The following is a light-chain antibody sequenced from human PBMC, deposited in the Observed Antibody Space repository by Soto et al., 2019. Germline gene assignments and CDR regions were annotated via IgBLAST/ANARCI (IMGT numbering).Light chain of an antibody. CDR3: QQYGSSPSWT. J-gene: IGKJ1*01. V-gene: IGKV3-20*01. Sequence: IVLTQSPGTLSLSPGERATLSCRASQSVSSSYLAWYQQKPGQAPRLLIYGASSSATGIPDRFSGSGSGTDFTLTISRLEPEDFAVYYCQQYGSSPSWTFGQGTKVDIK. CDR1: QSVSSSY. CDR2: GAS.